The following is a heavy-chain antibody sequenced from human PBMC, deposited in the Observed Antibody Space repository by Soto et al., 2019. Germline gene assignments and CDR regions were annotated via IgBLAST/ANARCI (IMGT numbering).Heavy chain of an antibody. CDR1: GFTFDHYA. CDR2: ISWNSDTI. V-gene: IGHV3-9*01. D-gene: IGHD3-10*01. J-gene: IGHJ4*02. Sequence: EVQLVESGGGLVQPGRSLRLSCAASGFTFDHYAIHWVRQAPGKGLEWVSGISWNSDTIGYADSVKGRFTISRDSAKNSVYLQMNSLRPEDTALYYCAKALPPGSYYKPLQSWGQGTLVTVSS. CDR3: AKALPPGSYYKPLQS.